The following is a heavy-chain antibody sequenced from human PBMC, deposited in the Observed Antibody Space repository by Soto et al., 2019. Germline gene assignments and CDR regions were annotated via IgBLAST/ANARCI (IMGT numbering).Heavy chain of an antibody. Sequence: SEALSLTCAVSGGSISSGGYSWSWLRQPPGKGLEWIGYIFHSGSTYYNPSLKSRVTISVDGSKNHFSLELSSVTAADTAVYYCAREYFGDGNWFDPWGQGTLVTVSS. D-gene: IGHD3-3*01. CDR1: GGSISSGGYS. J-gene: IGHJ5*02. CDR3: AREYFGDGNWFDP. CDR2: IFHSGST. V-gene: IGHV4-30-2*01.